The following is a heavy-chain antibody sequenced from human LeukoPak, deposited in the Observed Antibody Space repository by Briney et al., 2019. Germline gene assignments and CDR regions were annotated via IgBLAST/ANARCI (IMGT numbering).Heavy chain of an antibody. CDR2: IYYSGNT. CDR1: SGSISATTYY. J-gene: IGHJ5*02. CDR3: ARVGWGNAAAHPNWLDP. V-gene: IGHV4-39*07. D-gene: IGHD6-6*01. Sequence: SETLSLTCTVSSGSISATTYYWGWIRQPPGTGLEWIANIYYSGNTAYNPSLKSRVTISIDTSKNQFSLRLNSVTAADTAVYYCARVGWGNAAAHPNWLDPWGQGILVTVSS.